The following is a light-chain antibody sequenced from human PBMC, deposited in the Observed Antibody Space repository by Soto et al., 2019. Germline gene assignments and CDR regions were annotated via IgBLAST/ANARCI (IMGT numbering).Light chain of an antibody. V-gene: IGKV3-20*01. CDR1: QTITSVY. CDR3: QQYGSTPLYS. CDR2: GTS. Sequence: DIVLTQSPGTLSLSPGERATLSCRASQTITSVYFPWYNQKPGQPPRLLIYGTSSRATGIPDRLSGSGSGTDFTLTISRVEPEDFGVYYCQQYGSTPLYSFGQGTKLEIK. J-gene: IGKJ2*01.